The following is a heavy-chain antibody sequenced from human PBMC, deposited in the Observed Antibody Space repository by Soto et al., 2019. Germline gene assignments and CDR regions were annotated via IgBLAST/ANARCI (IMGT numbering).Heavy chain of an antibody. CDR1: RGTFSSHA. Sequence: QVQLVQSGAEVKKPGSSVKVSCKASRGTFSSHAVSWVRQAPGQGLEWMGGLIPIFGTATYAQKFQGRITMTADESTSTAYMELSSLRSDDTAVYYCSSDYYDSSGDYDYWGQGTLVTVSS. V-gene: IGHV1-69*12. J-gene: IGHJ4*02. CDR3: SSDYYDSSGDYDY. D-gene: IGHD3-22*01. CDR2: LIPIFGTA.